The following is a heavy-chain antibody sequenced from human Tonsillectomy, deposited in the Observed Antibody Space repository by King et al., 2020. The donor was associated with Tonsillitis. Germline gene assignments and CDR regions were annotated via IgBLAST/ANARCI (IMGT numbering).Heavy chain of an antibody. CDR1: GFTFSSYA. CDR3: ATYSDYGYYYYYMDV. D-gene: IGHD4-11*01. J-gene: IGHJ6*03. Sequence: QLVESGGGVVQPGRSLRLSCAASGFTFSSYAMHWVRQAPGKGLEWVAVISYDGSNKYYADSVKGRFTISRDNSKNTLYLQMNSLRAEDTAVYYCATYSDYGYYYYYMDVWGKGTTVTVSS. CDR2: ISYDGSNK. V-gene: IGHV3-30-3*01.